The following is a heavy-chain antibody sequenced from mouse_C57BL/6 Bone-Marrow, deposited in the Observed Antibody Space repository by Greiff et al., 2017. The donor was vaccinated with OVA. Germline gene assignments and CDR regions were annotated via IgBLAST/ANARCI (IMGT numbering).Heavy chain of an antibody. CDR1: GYTFTEYT. CDR2: FYPGSGSI. J-gene: IGHJ4*01. D-gene: IGHD1-1*01. CDR3: ARHEGAYYGSSPYYYAMDY. V-gene: IGHV1-62-2*01. Sequence: QVQLKESGAELVKPGASVKLSCKASGYTFTEYTIHWVKQRSGQGLEWIGWFYPGSGSIKYNEKFKDKATLTADKSSSTVYMELSRLTSEDSAVYFCARHEGAYYGSSPYYYAMDYWGQGTSVTVSS.